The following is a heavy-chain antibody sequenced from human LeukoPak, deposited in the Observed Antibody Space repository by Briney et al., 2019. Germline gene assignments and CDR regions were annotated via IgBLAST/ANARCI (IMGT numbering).Heavy chain of an antibody. CDR2: ISYDGSNK. D-gene: IGHD3/OR15-3a*01. CDR3: AKVDGDY. CDR1: GFTFSSYA. Sequence: PGGSLRLSCAASGFTFSSYAMSWVRQATGKGLEWVAVISYDGSNKYYADSVKGRFTISRDNSKNTLYLQMNSLRAEDTAVYYCAKVDGDYWGQGTLVTVSS. J-gene: IGHJ4*02. V-gene: IGHV3-30*18.